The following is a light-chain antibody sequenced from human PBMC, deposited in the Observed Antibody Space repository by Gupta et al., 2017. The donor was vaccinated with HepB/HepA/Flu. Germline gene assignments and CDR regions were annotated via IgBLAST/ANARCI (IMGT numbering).Light chain of an antibody. CDR2: GNT. Sequence: HSVLTQPPSVSGAPGQRVTISCTGSSSNIGAGYDVHWYQQRPGTAPKFLIYGNTNRPSGVPDRFSGSKSGTSASLAITGLQAEDEADYYCQSYDSSRSGWVFGGGTKLTVL. J-gene: IGLJ3*02. V-gene: IGLV1-40*01. CDR3: QSYDSSRSGWV. CDR1: SSNIGAGYD.